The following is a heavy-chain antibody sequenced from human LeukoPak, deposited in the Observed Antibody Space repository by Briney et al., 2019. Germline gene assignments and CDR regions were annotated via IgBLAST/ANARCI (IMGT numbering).Heavy chain of an antibody. CDR1: GFTFSSYS. J-gene: IGHJ4*02. CDR3: ARAPKAVADYYFDY. V-gene: IGHV3-21*01. CDR2: ISSSGTYI. D-gene: IGHD6-19*01. Sequence: GSLRLSCAASGFTFSSYSMNWVRQAPGKGLEWVSSISSSGTYIYYADSVKGRFTISRGNAKNSLYLQMNSLRAEDTAVYYCARAPKAVADYYFDYWGEGTLVSVSS.